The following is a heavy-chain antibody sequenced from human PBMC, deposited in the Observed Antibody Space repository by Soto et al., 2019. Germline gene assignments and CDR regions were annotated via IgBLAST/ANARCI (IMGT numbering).Heavy chain of an antibody. V-gene: IGHV3-21*01. J-gene: IGHJ4*02. D-gene: IGHD4-17*01. CDR1: GFTFSSYS. CDR2: ISSSSSYI. CDR3: ASEVVYGDYKIFDY. Sequence: GGSLRLSCAASGFTFSSYSMNWVRQAPGKGLEWVSSISSSSSYIYYADSVKGRFTISRDNAKNSLYLQMNSLRAEDTAVYYCASEVVYGDYKIFDYWGQGTLVTVSS.